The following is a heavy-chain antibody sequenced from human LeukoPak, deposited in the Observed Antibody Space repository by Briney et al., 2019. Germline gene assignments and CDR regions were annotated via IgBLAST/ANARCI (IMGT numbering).Heavy chain of an antibody. CDR2: INSDGSTT. V-gene: IGHV3-74*01. CDR3: ARERGERITIFGGAFDI. CDR1: GFTFSSYW. D-gene: IGHD3-3*01. J-gene: IGHJ3*02. Sequence: GGSLRLSCAASGFTFSSYWMHWVRQAPGKGLVWVSRINSDGSTTNYADSVKGRFTISRDNAKNSLYLQMNSLRAEDTAVYYCARERGERITIFGGAFDIWGQGTMVTVSS.